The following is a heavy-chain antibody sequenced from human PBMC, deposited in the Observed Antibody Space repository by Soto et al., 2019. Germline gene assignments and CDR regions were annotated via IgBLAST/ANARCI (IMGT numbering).Heavy chain of an antibody. Sequence: VQLVQSGAEVRKPGASVKVSCTFTSYDINWVRQATGQGLEWMAWMSPNSGNTRYAQKYQGRATMTRNTSKFAAYKELSSLRSADTAVSDCARGPGRSDWRFYYSYLDVWGQGTTVTVSS. D-gene: IGHD2-21*02. CDR3: ARGPGRSDWRFYYSYLDV. CDR2: MSPNSGNT. J-gene: IGHJ6*02. CDR1: FTSYD. V-gene: IGHV1-8*01.